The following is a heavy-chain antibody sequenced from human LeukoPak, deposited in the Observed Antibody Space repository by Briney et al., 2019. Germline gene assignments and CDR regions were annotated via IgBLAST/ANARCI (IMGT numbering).Heavy chain of an antibody. CDR3: AGKIAVAGTYY. Sequence: SETLSLTCTVSGGSISSSSYYWGWIRQPPGKGLEWIGEINHSGSTNYNPSLKSRVTISVDTSKNQFSLKLSSVTAADTAVYYCAGKIAVAGTYYWGQGTLVTVSS. V-gene: IGHV4-39*07. CDR1: GGSISSSSYY. D-gene: IGHD6-19*01. J-gene: IGHJ4*02. CDR2: INHSGST.